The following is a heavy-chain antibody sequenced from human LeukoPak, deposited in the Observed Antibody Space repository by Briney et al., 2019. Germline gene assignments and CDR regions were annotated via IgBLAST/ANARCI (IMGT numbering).Heavy chain of an antibody. CDR1: GYTFTVYY. Sequence: ASVTVSCKTSGYTFTVYYMHWVRQAPGQGLEWMGWINPNSGGINYAQKFQGRVTMTRDTSISTAHLELSRLRSDDTAIYYCARVIGGGDDPIRLDHGGQGTLGPVS. D-gene: IGHD3-16*01. J-gene: IGHJ4*02. CDR3: ARVIGGGDDPIRLDH. V-gene: IGHV1-2*02. CDR2: INPNSGGI.